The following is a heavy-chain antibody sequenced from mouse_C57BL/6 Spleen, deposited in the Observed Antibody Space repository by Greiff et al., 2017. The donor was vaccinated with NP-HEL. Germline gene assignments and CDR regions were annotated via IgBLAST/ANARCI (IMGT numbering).Heavy chain of an antibody. CDR2: IDPSASYT. V-gene: IGHV1-69*01. CDR1: GYTFTSYW. D-gene: IGHD4-1*01. Sequence: QVQLQQPGAELVMPGASVKLSCKASGYTFTSYWMHWVQQRPGQGLEWIGEIDPSASYTNYNQKFKGKSTLTVDKSSSTAYMQLSSLTSEDSAVYYCARVGHYAMDYWGQGTSVTVSS. CDR3: ARVGHYAMDY. J-gene: IGHJ4*01.